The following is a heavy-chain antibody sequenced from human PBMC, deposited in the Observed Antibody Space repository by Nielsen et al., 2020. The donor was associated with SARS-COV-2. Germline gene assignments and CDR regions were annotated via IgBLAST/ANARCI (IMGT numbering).Heavy chain of an antibody. CDR1: GYTFTGYY. V-gene: IGHV1-2*06. CDR3: ARDSDGTGPFDF. D-gene: IGHD1-1*01. J-gene: IGHJ4*02. CDR2: INPNSGGT. Sequence: ASVKVSCKASGYTFTGYYMHWVRQAPGQGLEWMGRINPNSGGTNYAQKFQGRVTMTRDTSISTAYMELSRLRSDDTAIYYCARDSDGTGPFDFWGQGTLVTVSS.